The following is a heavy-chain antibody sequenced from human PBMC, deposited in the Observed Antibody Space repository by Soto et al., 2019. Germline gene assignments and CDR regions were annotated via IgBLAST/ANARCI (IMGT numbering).Heavy chain of an antibody. V-gene: IGHV1-18*01. CDR1: GYTFTNYG. J-gene: IGHJ4*02. CDR2: ISAYNGNT. CDR3: XXXXXXXXY. Sequence: QVQLVQSGAEVKKPGASVKVSCKASGYTFTNYGISWVRQAPGQGLEWMGWISAYNGNTKYAQKLQGRVTMTTDTSTSTAYMELRXXXXXXXXXXXXXXXXXXXXYWGQGTLVTVSS.